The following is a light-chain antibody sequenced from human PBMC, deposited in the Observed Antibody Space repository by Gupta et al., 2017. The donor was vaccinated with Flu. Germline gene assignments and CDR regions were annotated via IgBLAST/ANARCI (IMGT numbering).Light chain of an antibody. CDR1: QGIINY. CDR2: GAS. Sequence: CMSASVGDSVTVTGLTSQGIINYLGWYQQKPGKALKRLVSGASSLYTGVPLRFSVSGSGTEFTLTISSMRPEDFETYYCLHYNSSFPMYTFGQGTKLETK. CDR3: LHYNSSFPMYT. V-gene: IGKV1-17*01. J-gene: IGKJ2*01.